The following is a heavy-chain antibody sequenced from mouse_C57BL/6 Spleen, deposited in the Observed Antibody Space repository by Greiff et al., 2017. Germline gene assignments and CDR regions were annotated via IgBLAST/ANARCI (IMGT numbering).Heavy chain of an antibody. CDR3: ARSEGGICTTVVALYYYAMDY. V-gene: IGHV1-69*01. CDR2: IDPSDSYT. J-gene: IGHJ4*01. D-gene: IGHD1-1*01. Sequence: QVQLQQPGAELVMPGASVKLSCKASGYNFTSYWMHWVKQRPGPGLEWIGEIDPSDSYTNYNQKFKGKSTLTVDNSSSTAYMQLSSLTSEDSAVYYCARSEGGICTTVVALYYYAMDYWGQVTSVTVSS. CDR1: GYNFTSYW.